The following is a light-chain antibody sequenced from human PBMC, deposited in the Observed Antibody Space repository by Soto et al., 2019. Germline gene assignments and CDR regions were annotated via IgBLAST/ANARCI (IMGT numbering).Light chain of an antibody. CDR1: QSVSSSY. V-gene: IGKV3-20*01. CDR2: GAS. CDR3: QQYGSSLRS. Sequence: IVLTQSPGTLSLSPGERATLSCRTSQSVSSSYLAWYQQKPGQAPRLLIYGASSRATGIPDRFSGSGSGTDFTLTTSRLEPEDFAVYYCQQYGSSLRSFGQGTKVDIK. J-gene: IGKJ1*01.